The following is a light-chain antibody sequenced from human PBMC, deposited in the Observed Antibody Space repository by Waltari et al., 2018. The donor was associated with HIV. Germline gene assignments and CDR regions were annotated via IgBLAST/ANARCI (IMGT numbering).Light chain of an antibody. Sequence: QSALTQPASVSGSPGQSITISCTGTSSDVGSYNLVSWYQQHPGKAPKLMVYEVSKRPSGVSSRCSGSKSGNTASMTISWLQAEDEADYYCCSYAGSSTFWVVGGGTKLTVL. CDR1: SSDVGSYNL. CDR3: CSYAGSSTFWV. V-gene: IGLV2-23*02. J-gene: IGLJ3*02. CDR2: EVS.